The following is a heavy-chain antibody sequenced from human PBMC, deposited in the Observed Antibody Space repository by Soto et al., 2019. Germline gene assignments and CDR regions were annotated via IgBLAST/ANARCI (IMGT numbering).Heavy chain of an antibody. D-gene: IGHD6-13*01. CDR2: IYYSGST. CDR1: NGSIGSYY. J-gene: IGHJ5*02. Sequence: EWLARAGPISNGSIGSYYWTWIRQPPGKGLEWIGHIYYSGSTNYNPSLKSRLTLSLDTSKNQFSLNLTSVTAADTAVYYCARVGRLITAAGLLDAWGQGTLVTVYS. V-gene: IGHV4-59*01. CDR3: ARVGRLITAAGLLDA.